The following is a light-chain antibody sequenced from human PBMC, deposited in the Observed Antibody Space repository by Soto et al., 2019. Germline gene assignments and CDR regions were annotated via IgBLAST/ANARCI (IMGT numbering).Light chain of an antibody. CDR1: QSLSRW. Sequence: DIQMTQSPSTLSASVGDRVTITCRASQSLSRWLAWYQQRPGKAPKILIFDASILMSGVPSRFSGSGCGTEFSLTISSLQPDDFATYYCQQYNNYLTWTFGQGTKVEVK. CDR2: DAS. CDR3: QQYNNYLTWT. V-gene: IGKV1-5*01. J-gene: IGKJ1*01.